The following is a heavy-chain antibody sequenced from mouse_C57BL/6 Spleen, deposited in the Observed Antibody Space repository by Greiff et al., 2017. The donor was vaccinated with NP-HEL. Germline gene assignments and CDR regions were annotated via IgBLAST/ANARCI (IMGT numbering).Heavy chain of an antibody. CDR1: GYSFTGYY. CDR3: ARSQPNYDGLYFDV. D-gene: IGHD1-1*01. CDR2: INPSTGGT. J-gene: IGHJ1*03. V-gene: IGHV1-42*01. Sequence: VQLKESGPELVKPGASVKISCKASGYSFTGYYMNWVKQSPEKSLEWIGEINPSTGGTTYNQKFKAKATLTVDTSSSTAYMQLKSLTSEDSAVYYCARSQPNYDGLYFDVWGTGTTVTVSS.